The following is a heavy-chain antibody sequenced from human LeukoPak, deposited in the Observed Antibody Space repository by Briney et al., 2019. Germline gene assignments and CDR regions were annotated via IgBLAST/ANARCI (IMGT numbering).Heavy chain of an antibody. D-gene: IGHD4-23*01. CDR2: SSSSGATI. V-gene: IGHV3-48*03. CDR1: GGSISSYY. CDR3: ARDYGGPFDY. J-gene: IGHJ4*02. Sequence: LSLTCTVSGGSISSYYVSWVRQAPGKWLEWISYSSSSGATIYYGDSVEGRFTIPRDNAKKSLYLQMNSLRAEDTAVYYCARDYGGPFDYWGQGTLVTVSS.